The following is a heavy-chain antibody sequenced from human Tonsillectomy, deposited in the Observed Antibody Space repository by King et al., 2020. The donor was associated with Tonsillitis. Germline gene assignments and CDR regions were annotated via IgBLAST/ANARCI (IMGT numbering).Heavy chain of an antibody. CDR2: ISFDGGNV. J-gene: IGHJ6*02. V-gene: IGHV3-30*19. Sequence: VQLVESGGGVVQPGRSLRLSCAASGFSISTSAMHWVRQAPGKGLEWVALISFDGGNVYYADSVQGRFTISRDTSGKKLYLQMNRLRAEDTAMYYCASDLLTVTGHNSNSGMDVWGQGTTVTVSS. D-gene: IGHD4-11*01. CDR1: GFSISTSA. CDR3: ASDLLTVTGHNSNSGMDV.